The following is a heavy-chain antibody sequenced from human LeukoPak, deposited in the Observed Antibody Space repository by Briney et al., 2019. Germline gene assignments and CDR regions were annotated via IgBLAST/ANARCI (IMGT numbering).Heavy chain of an antibody. Sequence: KPSETLSLTCIVSGGAISSGSYYWGWIRQPPGKGLEWIGSMYYTGSTYNSPSLKSRVTISVDTSKNQFSLKLTSVTAADTAVYYCARGANEHYAAAGDYDAFDIWGQGTMVTVSS. CDR3: ARGANEHYAAAGDYDAFDI. CDR1: GGAISSGSYY. J-gene: IGHJ3*02. D-gene: IGHD6-13*01. CDR2: MYYTGST. V-gene: IGHV4-39*07.